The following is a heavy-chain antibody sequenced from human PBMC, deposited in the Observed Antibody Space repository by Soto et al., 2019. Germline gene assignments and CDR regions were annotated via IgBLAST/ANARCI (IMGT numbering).Heavy chain of an antibody. CDR1: GFTFSSYA. J-gene: IGHJ6*03. V-gene: IGHV3-23*01. CDR2: ISGSGGST. Sequence: EVQLLESGGGLVQPGGSLRLSCAASGFTFSSYAMSWVRQAPGKGLEWVSAISGSGGSTYYADSVKGRFTISRDNSKNTLYLQMNSLRAEDTAVYYCAKDLRGYCSGGSCYSLGYYYYYMDVWGKGTTVTVSS. D-gene: IGHD2-15*01. CDR3: AKDLRGYCSGGSCYSLGYYYYYMDV.